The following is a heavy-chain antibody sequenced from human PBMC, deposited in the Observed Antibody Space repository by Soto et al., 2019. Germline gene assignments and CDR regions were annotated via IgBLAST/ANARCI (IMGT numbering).Heavy chain of an antibody. CDR1: GYTFTSYY. J-gene: IGHJ4*02. CDR2: INPSGGST. CDR3: ARDRDTYYYDSSGYAY. V-gene: IGHV1-46*01. Sequence: ASVKVSCKASGYTFTSYYMHWVQQAPGQGLEWMGIINPSGGSTSYAQKFQGRVTMTRDTSTSTVYMELSSLRSEDTAVYYCARDRDTYYYDSSGYAYWGQGTLVTVSS. D-gene: IGHD3-22*01.